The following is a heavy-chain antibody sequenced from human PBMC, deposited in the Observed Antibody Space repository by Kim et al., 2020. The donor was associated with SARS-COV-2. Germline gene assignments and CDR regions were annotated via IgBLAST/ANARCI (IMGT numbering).Heavy chain of an antibody. V-gene: IGHV4-34*01. J-gene: IGHJ4*02. Sequence: PSLKSRVTISVDTSKNQFSLKLSSVTAADTAVYYCARARGGDSSGYYYDYWGQGTLVTVSS. D-gene: IGHD3-22*01. CDR3: ARARGGDSSGYYYDY.